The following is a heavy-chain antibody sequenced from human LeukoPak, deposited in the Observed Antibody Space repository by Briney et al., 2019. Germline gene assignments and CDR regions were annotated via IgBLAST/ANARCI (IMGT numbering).Heavy chain of an antibody. J-gene: IGHJ4*02. D-gene: IGHD2-15*01. Sequence: GWSLRLSCAASGFDLRGFYMHWVRQASGRGLEWVGLIRSKPSSYTTVYAASVKGRFTISRDDSKNTAYLQMNSLKAEDTAVYYCIRQECSSGSCSYVDYWGQGTLVTVSS. CDR2: IRSKPSSYTT. V-gene: IGHV3-73*01. CDR3: IRQECSSGSCSYVDY. CDR1: GFDLRGFY.